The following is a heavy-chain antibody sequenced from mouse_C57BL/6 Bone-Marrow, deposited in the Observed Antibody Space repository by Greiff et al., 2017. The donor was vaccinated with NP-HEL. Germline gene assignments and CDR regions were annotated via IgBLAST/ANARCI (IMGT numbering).Heavy chain of an antibody. CDR1: GYSITSGYY. CDR2: ISYDGSN. Sequence: EVQLVESGPGLVKPSQSLSLTCSVTGYSITSGYYWNWIRQFPGNKLEWMGYISYDGSNNYNPSLKNRISITRDTSKNQFFLKLNSVTTEDTATYYCARRHWYFDVWGTGTTVTVSS. V-gene: IGHV3-6*01. CDR3: ARRHWYFDV. J-gene: IGHJ1*03.